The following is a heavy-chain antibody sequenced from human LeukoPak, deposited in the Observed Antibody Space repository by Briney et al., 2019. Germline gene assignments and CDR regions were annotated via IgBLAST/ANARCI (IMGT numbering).Heavy chain of an antibody. CDR3: ARSIASPGTGY. D-gene: IGHD6-13*01. V-gene: IGHV1-24*01. J-gene: IGHJ4*02. CDR2: FDPEDGET. Sequence: ASVKVSCKVSGYTLTELSMHWVRQAPGKGLEWMGGFDPEDGETIYAQKFQGRVTITRDTSASTAYMELSSLRSEDTAVYYCARSIASPGTGYWGQGTLVTVSS. CDR1: GYTLTELS.